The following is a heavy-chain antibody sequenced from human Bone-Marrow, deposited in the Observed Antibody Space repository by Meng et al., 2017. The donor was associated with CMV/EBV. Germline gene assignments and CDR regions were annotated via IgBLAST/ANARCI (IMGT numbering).Heavy chain of an antibody. CDR3: ARFGGVIVGYYYYGMDV. J-gene: IGHJ6*02. CDR1: GGTFSSYT. CDR2: IIPILGIA. V-gene: IGHV1-69*02. D-gene: IGHD3-16*02. Sequence: SVKVSCKASGGTFSSYTISWVRQAPGQGLEWMGRIIPILGIANYAQKFQGRVTITADKSTSTAYMELSSLRSEDTAVYYCARFGGVIVGYYYYGMDVWGQGTTVTVSS.